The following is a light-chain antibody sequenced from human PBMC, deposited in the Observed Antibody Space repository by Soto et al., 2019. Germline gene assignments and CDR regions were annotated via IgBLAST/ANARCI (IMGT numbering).Light chain of an antibody. J-gene: IGLJ3*02. Sequence: QSALTQPASVSGSHGQSITISCTGTSSDVGGYNHVSWYQQHPGKVPKLMIYEVNNRPSGVSNRFSGSKSGNTASLTISGLQAEDEADYYCNSYTSSGTFWVFGGGTKLTVL. V-gene: IGLV2-14*01. CDR2: EVN. CDR1: SSDVGGYNH. CDR3: NSYTSSGTFWV.